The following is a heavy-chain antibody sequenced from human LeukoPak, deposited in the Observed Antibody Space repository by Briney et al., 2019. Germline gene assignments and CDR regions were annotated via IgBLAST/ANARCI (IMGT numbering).Heavy chain of an antibody. CDR3: TRDHDFWSGPFDV. V-gene: IGHV3-49*04. Sequence: GRSLRLYCTASGFTFGDYSLSWVRQAPEKGLEWVGFIRRKGYGGTTEYAPSVKGRFIISRDDSKSTAYLQMNSLKTEDTAVYYCTRDHDFWSGPFDVWGKGTTVTVSS. CDR2: IRRKGYGGTT. D-gene: IGHD3-3*01. J-gene: IGHJ6*04. CDR1: GFTFGDYS.